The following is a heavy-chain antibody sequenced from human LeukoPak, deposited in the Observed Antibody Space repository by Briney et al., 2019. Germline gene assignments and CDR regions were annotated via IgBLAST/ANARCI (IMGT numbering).Heavy chain of an antibody. V-gene: IGHV3-48*03. Sequence: GGSLRLSCAASGFTFSSYEMNWARQAPGKGLEWVSYISSSGSTIYYADSVKGRFTISRDNAKNSLYLQMNSLRAEDTAVYYCARGRTTVTRIGQPNDYWGQGTLVTVSS. CDR1: GFTFSSYE. J-gene: IGHJ4*02. CDR3: ARGRTTVTRIGQPNDY. CDR2: ISSSGSTI. D-gene: IGHD4-17*01.